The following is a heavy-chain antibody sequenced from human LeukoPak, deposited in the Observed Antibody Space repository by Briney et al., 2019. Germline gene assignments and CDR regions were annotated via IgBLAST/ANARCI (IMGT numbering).Heavy chain of an antibody. Sequence: ASVKVSCKASGYTFTSYDINWVRQATGQGLEWMGWMNPNSGNTGYAQKFQGRVTMTRNTSISTAYMELSSLRSEDTAVYYCARGSRITMKYNWFDPWGQGTLVTVSS. V-gene: IGHV1-8*01. CDR2: MNPNSGNT. J-gene: IGHJ5*02. CDR1: GYTFTSYD. D-gene: IGHD3-22*01. CDR3: ARGSRITMKYNWFDP.